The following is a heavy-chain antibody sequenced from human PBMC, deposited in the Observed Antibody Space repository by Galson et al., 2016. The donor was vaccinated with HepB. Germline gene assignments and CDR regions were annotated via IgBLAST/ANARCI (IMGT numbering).Heavy chain of an antibody. CDR2: LTSSGERT. V-gene: IGHV3-23*01. Sequence: SLRLSCAGSGFTFSSHALSWVRQAPGKGLEWVSSLTSSGERTYYAESVKGRFTISRDNSKNTVYLKMNNLRVDDTAKYYCAKSLGVGKSFQHWGQGTLVIVSS. D-gene: IGHD4-23*01. J-gene: IGHJ1*01. CDR1: GFTFSSHA. CDR3: AKSLGVGKSFQH.